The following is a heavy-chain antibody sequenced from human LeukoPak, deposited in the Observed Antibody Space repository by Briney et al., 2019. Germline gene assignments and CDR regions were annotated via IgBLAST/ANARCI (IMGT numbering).Heavy chain of an antibody. V-gene: IGHV3-20*04. CDR3: ARVKGGATTDY. Sequence: PGGSLRLSCAASGFTFDDYAMNWVRHGPGKGLEWVSGINWNGGDTAYAASVKDRFTISGDNAKNSLHLQMNSLRVEDTALYYCARVKGGATTDYWGQGTLVTVSS. CDR2: INWNGGDT. CDR1: GFTFDDYA. D-gene: IGHD1-26*01. J-gene: IGHJ4*02.